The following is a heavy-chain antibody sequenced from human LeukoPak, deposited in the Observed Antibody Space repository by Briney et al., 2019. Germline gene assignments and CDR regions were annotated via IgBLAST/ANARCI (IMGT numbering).Heavy chain of an antibody. J-gene: IGHJ3*02. V-gene: IGHV1-18*01. Sequence: ASVKVSCKASGYTFTSYGISWVRQAPGQGLEWMGWISAYNGNTNYAQKLQGRVTMTTDTSTSTGYMTVYMQLRSLRSDDTAVYYCARDFDSSGFQGGGAFDIWGQGTMVAVSS. CDR1: GYTFTSYG. D-gene: IGHD3-22*01. CDR2: ISAYNGNT. CDR3: ARDFDSSGFQGGGAFDI.